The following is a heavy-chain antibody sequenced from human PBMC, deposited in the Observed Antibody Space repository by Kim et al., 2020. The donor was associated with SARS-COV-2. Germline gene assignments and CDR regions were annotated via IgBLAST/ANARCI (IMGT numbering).Heavy chain of an antibody. CDR3: ARLIPVWGSYRFAFDI. CDR2: IYYSGSS. J-gene: IGHJ3*02. D-gene: IGHD3-16*02. V-gene: IGHV4-59*08. Sequence: SETLSRTCTVSGGSISSYYWSWIRQPPGKGLEWIGYIYYSGSSNYNPSLKSPVTISVDTTKNQFSLKLSSVTAADTAVYYCARLIPVWGSYRFAFDIWGQGTMVTVSS. CDR1: GGSISSYY.